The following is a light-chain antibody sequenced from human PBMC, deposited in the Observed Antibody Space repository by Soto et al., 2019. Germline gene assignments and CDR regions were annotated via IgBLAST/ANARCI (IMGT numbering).Light chain of an antibody. CDR2: DVS. CDR3: SSYTSSSTPWV. CDR1: SSDVGGYNY. Sequence: QSALTQPASVSGSPGQSITISCTGTSSDVGGYNYVSWYQQHPGKAPKLMIYDVSNRPSGVSNRFSGSKSGNTASLPISGLQAEEEADYYFSSYTSSSTPWVFGGGTKLTVL. J-gene: IGLJ3*02. V-gene: IGLV2-14*01.